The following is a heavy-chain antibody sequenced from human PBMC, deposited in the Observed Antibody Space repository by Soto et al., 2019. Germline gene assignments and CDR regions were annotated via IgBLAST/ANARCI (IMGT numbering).Heavy chain of an antibody. CDR3: ASGGCSGGSCYSVFLYYYMDV. D-gene: IGHD2-15*01. V-gene: IGHV1-69*02. J-gene: IGHJ6*03. Sequence: QVQLVQSGAEVKKPGSSVKVSCKASGGTFSSYTISWVRQAPGQGLEWMGRIIPILGIANYAQKFQGRVTITADKSTSTAYMELRSLRSEDTAVYYCASGGCSGGSCYSVFLYYYMDVWGKGTTVTVSS. CDR1: GGTFSSYT. CDR2: IIPILGIA.